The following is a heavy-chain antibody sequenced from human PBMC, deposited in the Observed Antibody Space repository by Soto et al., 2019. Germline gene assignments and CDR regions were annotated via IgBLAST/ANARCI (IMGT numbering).Heavy chain of an antibody. CDR1: GGSISSGGYY. J-gene: IGHJ4*02. V-gene: IGHV4-31*02. Sequence: PSETLSLTCTVSGGSISSGGYYWSWIRQHPGKGLEWIGEINHSGSTNYNPSLKSRVTISVDTSKNQFSLKLSSVTAADTAVYYCARGGRVATIYYFDYWGQGTXVTVSS. CDR2: INHSGST. CDR3: ARGGRVATIYYFDY. D-gene: IGHD5-12*01.